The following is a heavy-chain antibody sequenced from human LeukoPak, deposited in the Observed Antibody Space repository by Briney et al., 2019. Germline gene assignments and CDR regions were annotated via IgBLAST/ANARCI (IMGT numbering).Heavy chain of an antibody. CDR1: GFTFSSYS. V-gene: IGHV3-21*01. D-gene: IGHD5-24*01. Sequence: GGSLRLSCAASGFTFSSYSMNWVRQAPGKGLEWVSSISSSSSYIYYADSVKGRFTISRDNAKNSLYLQMNSLRAEDTAIYYCARPRWLQFGPHDSWGQGTLVTVSS. J-gene: IGHJ4*02. CDR2: ISSSSSYI. CDR3: ARPRWLQFGPHDS.